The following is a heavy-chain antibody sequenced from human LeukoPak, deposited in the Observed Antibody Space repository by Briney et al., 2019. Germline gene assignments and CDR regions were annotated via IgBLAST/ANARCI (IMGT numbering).Heavy chain of an antibody. J-gene: IGHJ5*02. V-gene: IGHV3-21*01. CDR2: ISSSSPYI. Sequence: GGSLRLSCAASGFTFSDYSMNWVRRAPGKGLEWVSSISSSSPYIYYTDSVKGRFTISRDNAKKSLYLQMNSLRADDTAMYYCARDSESVTTYDSWFDPRGQGTLVTVSS. D-gene: IGHD4-17*01. CDR1: GFTFSDYS. CDR3: ARDSESVTTYDSWFDP.